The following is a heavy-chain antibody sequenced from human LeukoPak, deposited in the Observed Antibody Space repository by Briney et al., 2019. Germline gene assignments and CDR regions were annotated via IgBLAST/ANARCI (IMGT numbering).Heavy chain of an antibody. CDR3: ALAPNSNWFDF. CDR2: IDYSGSS. J-gene: IGHJ5*01. V-gene: IGHV4-59*08. CDR1: GDPISSFY. Sequence: SETLSLTCSVSGDPISSFYWNWIRQPPGKRLEWIGNIDYSGSSNYNPSLESRVTISIDTSRKQFFLKLDSVTAADTAVYYCALAPNSNWFDFWGQGTLVTVSS. D-gene: IGHD2-8*01.